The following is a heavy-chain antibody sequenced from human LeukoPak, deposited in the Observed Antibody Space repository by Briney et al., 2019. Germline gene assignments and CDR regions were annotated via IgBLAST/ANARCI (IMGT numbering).Heavy chain of an antibody. V-gene: IGHV1-2*02. D-gene: IGHD3-9*01. J-gene: IGHJ6*02. CDR1: GYTFTGYY. Sequence: ASVKVSCKASGYTFTGYYMHWVRQAPGQGLEWMGWINPNSGGTNYAQKFQGRVTMTRDTSISTAYMELSRLRSVGTAVYYCARGVLRYFDWLPPIDVWGQGTTVTVSS. CDR2: INPNSGGT. CDR3: ARGVLRYFDWLPPIDV.